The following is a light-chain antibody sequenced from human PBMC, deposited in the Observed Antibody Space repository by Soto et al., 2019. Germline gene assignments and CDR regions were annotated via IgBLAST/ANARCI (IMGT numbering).Light chain of an antibody. J-gene: IGKJ2*01. CDR3: QQYNSYSYT. CDR2: DAS. V-gene: IGKV1-5*01. Sequence: DIQMTQSPSTLSASVGDRVTITCRASQRISSWLAWYQQKPGKAPKLLIYDASSLESGVPSRFSGSGSGTEFPLTISILQPDDFATYYCQQYNSYSYTFGQGTKLEIK. CDR1: QRISSW.